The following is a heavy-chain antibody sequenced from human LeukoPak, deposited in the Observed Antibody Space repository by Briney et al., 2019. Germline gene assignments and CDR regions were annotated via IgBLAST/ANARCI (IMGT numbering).Heavy chain of an antibody. CDR1: GGSISSSSSY. D-gene: IGHD5-12*01. CDR2: IYYSGST. V-gene: IGHV4-39*07. CDR3: ARDPGGGGYDYDAFDI. J-gene: IGHJ3*02. Sequence: SETLSLTCSVSGGSISSSSSYWGWIRQPPGKGLEWIGSIYYSGSTNYNPSLKSRVTMSVDTSKNQFSLKLSSVTAADTAVYYCARDPGGGGYDYDAFDIWGQGTMVTVSS.